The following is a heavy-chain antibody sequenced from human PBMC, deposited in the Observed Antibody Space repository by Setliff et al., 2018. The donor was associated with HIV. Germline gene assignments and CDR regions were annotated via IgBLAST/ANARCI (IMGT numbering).Heavy chain of an antibody. J-gene: IGHJ5*02. D-gene: IGHD3-22*01. CDR2: MYPNGRT. V-gene: IGHV4-39*01. Sequence: PSETLSLTCTVSGGSISSYYWGWVRQPPGKGLEWVGSMYPNGRTYYNPSLKSRVTISVDTSENQFSLRLNSVTAADTAVYYCARYRYYYDSSGYGRWFDPWGQGTLVTVSS. CDR3: ARYRYYYDSSGYGRWFDP. CDR1: GGSISSYY.